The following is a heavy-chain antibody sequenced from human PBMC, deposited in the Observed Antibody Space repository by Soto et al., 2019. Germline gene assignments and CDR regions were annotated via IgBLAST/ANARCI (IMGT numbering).Heavy chain of an antibody. CDR3: ARGWGYDSNDYYYAY. V-gene: IGHV1-69*01. CDR2: IIPIFGTA. D-gene: IGHD3-22*01. Sequence: QVQLVQSGAEVRKPGSSVKVSCKASGGTFSRHAISWVRQAPGQGLEWMGGIIPIFGTAHHAQKFQGRDTIVGDESTSTVYMELSSLRSEETAMYYCARGWGYDSNDYYYAYWGQGTLVIVSS. CDR1: GGTFSRHA. J-gene: IGHJ4*02.